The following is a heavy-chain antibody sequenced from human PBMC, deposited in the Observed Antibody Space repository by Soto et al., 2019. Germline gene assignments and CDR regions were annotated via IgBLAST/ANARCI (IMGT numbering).Heavy chain of an antibody. CDR1: GFTFNTYA. D-gene: IGHD6-19*01. V-gene: IGHV3-23*01. CDR3: AKELVNSGWTYFDY. J-gene: IGHJ4*02. CDR2: ISDSGGRT. Sequence: GGSLRLSCAASGFTFNTYAMSWVRQAPGKGLEWVSAISDSGGRTYYADSVKGRFTISRDNSKNTLYLQMNSLRAEDTAVYFCAKELVNSGWTYFDYWGQGTLVTVS.